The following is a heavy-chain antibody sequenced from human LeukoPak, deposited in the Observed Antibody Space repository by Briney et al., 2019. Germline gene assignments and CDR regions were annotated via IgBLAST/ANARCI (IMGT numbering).Heavy chain of an antibody. CDR3: AKGSGSYLSPLYYFDY. V-gene: IGHV1-46*01. Sequence: ASVKVSCKASGYTFTNYGISWVRQAPGQGLEWMGIINPSGGSTSYAQKFQGRVTMTRDMSTSTVYMELSSLRSEDTAVYYCAKGSGSYLSPLYYFDYWGQGTLVTVSS. D-gene: IGHD1-26*01. CDR1: GYTFTNYG. J-gene: IGHJ4*02. CDR2: INPSGGST.